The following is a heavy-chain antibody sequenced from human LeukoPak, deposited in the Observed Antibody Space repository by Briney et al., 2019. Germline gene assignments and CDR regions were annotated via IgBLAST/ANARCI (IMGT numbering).Heavy chain of an antibody. CDR3: ARDGTVTTSHDY. V-gene: IGHV3-74*01. CDR2: INSDGSST. CDR1: GFTFSNYW. J-gene: IGHJ4*02. Sequence: QSGGSLRLSCAASGFTFSNYWMHWVRQAPGKGLVWVSRINSDGSSTNYADSVKGRFTISRDNAKNSLYLQMNSLRAEDTAVYYCARDGTVTTSHDYWGQGTLVTVSS. D-gene: IGHD4-11*01.